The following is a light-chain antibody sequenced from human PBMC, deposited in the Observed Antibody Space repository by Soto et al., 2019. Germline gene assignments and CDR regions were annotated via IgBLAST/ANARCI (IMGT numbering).Light chain of an antibody. J-gene: IGLJ3*02. Sequence: QSALTQPPSASGSPGQSVTISCTGTSSDVGGYNYVSWYQQHPGKAPKVMMYEVSKRPSGVPDRFSGSKSGNTASLTVSGLQAEDEADYYCCSYAGTYTWVFGGGTKLTVL. V-gene: IGLV2-8*01. CDR3: CSYAGTYTWV. CDR1: SSDVGGYNY. CDR2: EVS.